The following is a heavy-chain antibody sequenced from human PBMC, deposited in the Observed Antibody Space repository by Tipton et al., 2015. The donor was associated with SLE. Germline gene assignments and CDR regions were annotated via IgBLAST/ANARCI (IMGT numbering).Heavy chain of an antibody. J-gene: IGHJ3*01. CDR3: ARAQQWPVRAFDV. CDR2: IYSDGTL. D-gene: IGHD6-19*01. Sequence: SLRLSCAASGLMVSSYYMSWVRQAPGKGLECVSVIYSDGTLEYADSVKGRFTISRETSKNTLFLQMNSLRGEDTAVYYCARAQQWPVRAFDVWDQGTMVTVSS. CDR1: GLMVSSYY. V-gene: IGHV3-53*01.